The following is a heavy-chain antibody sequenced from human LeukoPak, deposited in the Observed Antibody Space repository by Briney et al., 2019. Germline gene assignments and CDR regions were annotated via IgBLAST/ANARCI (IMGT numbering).Heavy chain of an antibody. CDR1: GFTFSSYS. D-gene: IGHD3-22*01. CDR2: ISSSSYI. J-gene: IGHJ1*01. V-gene: IGHV3-21*01. Sequence: GGSLRLSCAASGFTFSSYSMNWVRQAPGKGLEWVSSISSSSYIYYADSVKGRFTISRDNAKNSLYLQMNSLRAEDTAVYYCARDMTHYYDSSGPTFFQHWGQGTLVTVSS. CDR3: ARDMTHYYDSSGPTFFQH.